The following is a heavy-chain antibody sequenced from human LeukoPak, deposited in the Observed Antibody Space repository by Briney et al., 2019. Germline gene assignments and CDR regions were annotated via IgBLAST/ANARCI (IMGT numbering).Heavy chain of an antibody. J-gene: IGHJ4*02. Sequence: QPGGSLRLSCAASEFTFSSYGMHWVRQAPGKGLEWVAVISYDGSDKYYADSVKGRFTISRDNSKNTLYLQMNSLRPEDTAVYYCAKDSDIAAAGYYFDYWGQGTLVTVSS. D-gene: IGHD6-13*01. V-gene: IGHV3-30*18. CDR1: EFTFSSYG. CDR3: AKDSDIAAAGYYFDY. CDR2: ISYDGSDK.